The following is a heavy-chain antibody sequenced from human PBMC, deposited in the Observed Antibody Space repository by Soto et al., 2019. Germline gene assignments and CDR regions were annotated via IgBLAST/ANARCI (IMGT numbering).Heavy chain of an antibody. CDR1: GFTFSSYW. CDR3: AREGYSYGPDRYYYYGMDV. D-gene: IGHD5-18*01. CDR2: INSDGSST. Sequence: EVQLVESGGGLVQPGGSLRLSCAASGFTFSSYWMHWVRQAPGKGLVWVSRINSDGSSTSYADSVKGRFTISRDNAKTTLYMQMNSLRAEDTAVYYCAREGYSYGPDRYYYYGMDVWGQGTTVTVSS. V-gene: IGHV3-74*01. J-gene: IGHJ6*02.